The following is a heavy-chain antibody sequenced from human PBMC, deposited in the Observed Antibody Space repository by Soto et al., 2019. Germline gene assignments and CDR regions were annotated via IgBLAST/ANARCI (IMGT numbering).Heavy chain of an antibody. V-gene: IGHV3-74*01. CDR3: ARGGVAAGVSDY. D-gene: IGHD6-13*01. CDR1: GFTFSSYW. J-gene: IGHJ4*02. CDR2: INSDGSST. Sequence: EMQLVESGGGLVQPGGSLRLSCADSGFTFSSYWMYWVGQAPGRGRVWVSRINSDGSSTGYADSVKGRFTISRDNAKNTLYLQMNSLRAEDTPVYYCARGGVAAGVSDYWGQGTLVTVSS.